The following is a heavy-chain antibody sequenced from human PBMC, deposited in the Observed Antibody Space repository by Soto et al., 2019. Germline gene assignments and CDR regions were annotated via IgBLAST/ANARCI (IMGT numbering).Heavy chain of an antibody. V-gene: IGHV1-46*01. CDR2: INPSGGST. J-gene: IGHJ4*02. D-gene: IGHD6-6*01. Sequence: ASVKVSCKASGYTFTSYYMHWVRQAPGQGLEWMGIINPSGGSTSYAQKFQGRATMTRDTSTSTVYMELSSLRSEDTAVYYCARAYSSSSRVSDTYYWGQGTLVTVSS. CDR1: GYTFTSYY. CDR3: ARAYSSSSRVSDTYY.